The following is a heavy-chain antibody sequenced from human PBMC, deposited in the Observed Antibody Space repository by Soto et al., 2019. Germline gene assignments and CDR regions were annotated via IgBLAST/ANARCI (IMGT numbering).Heavy chain of an antibody. CDR2: FDPEDGET. J-gene: IGHJ5*02. CDR1: GYTLTELS. CDR3: ASTVTTLAHWFDP. Sequence: ASVKGSCKVSGYTLTELSMHWVRQAPGKGLEWMGGFDPEDGETIYAQKFQGRVTMTEDTSTDTAYMELSSLRSEDTAVYYCASTVTTLAHWFDPWGQGTLVTVSS. V-gene: IGHV1-24*01. D-gene: IGHD4-4*01.